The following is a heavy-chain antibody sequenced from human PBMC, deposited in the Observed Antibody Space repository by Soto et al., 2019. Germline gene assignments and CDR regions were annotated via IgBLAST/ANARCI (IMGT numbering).Heavy chain of an antibody. CDR3: TRELSTTRFDP. D-gene: IGHD5-12*01. V-gene: IGHV4-31*11. J-gene: IGHJ5*02. CDR2: IHYSGST. CDR1: GGSISSGGYY. Sequence: SETLSLTCAVSGGSISSGGYYWSWIRQHPGKGLEWIGYIHYSGSTHYNASLKSRLTMSVDTSKNQFSLKLSSVTAADTAVYYCTRELSTTRFDPWGQGTLVTVSS.